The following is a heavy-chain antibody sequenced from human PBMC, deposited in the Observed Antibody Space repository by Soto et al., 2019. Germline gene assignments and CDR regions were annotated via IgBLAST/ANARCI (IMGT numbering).Heavy chain of an antibody. D-gene: IGHD3-22*01. CDR3: ARDYYDASSLPTGAVDV. J-gene: IGHJ6*02. CDR2: VYHTGST. V-gene: IGHV4-30-4*01. CDR1: GGSISSGDYY. Sequence: QVQLQESGPGLVKPSQTLSLTCTVSGGSISSGDYYWSWIRQSPGKGLEWIGYVYHTGSTYYNPFLKSRLAISIDTSKNQFSLRLTSVTAADTAVYYCARDYYDASSLPTGAVDVWGQGTTVTVSS.